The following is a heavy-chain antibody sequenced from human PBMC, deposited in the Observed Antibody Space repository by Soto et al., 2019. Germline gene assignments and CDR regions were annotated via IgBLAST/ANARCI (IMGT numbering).Heavy chain of an antibody. CDR2: ISGSGGST. J-gene: IGHJ4*02. Sequence: GGSLRLSCAASGFTFSSYAMSWVRQAPGKGLEWVSAISGSGGSTYYADSVKGRFTISRDNSKNTLYLQMNSLRAEDTAVYYCANRIGSSWYFDYWDQGTLVTVSS. CDR1: GFTFSSYA. CDR3: ANRIGSSWYFDY. V-gene: IGHV3-23*01. D-gene: IGHD6-13*01.